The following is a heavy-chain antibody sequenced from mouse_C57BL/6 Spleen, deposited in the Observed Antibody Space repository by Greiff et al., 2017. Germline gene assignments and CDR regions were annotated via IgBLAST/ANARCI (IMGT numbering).Heavy chain of an antibody. CDR3: ARIYDGSAGIAY. J-gene: IGHJ3*01. V-gene: IGHV1-64*01. CDR2: IHPNSGST. Sequence: QVQLQQPGAELVKPGASVKLSCKASGYTFTSYWMHWVKQRPGQGLEWIGMIHPNSGSTNYNEKFKSKATLTVDKSSSTAYMQLSSLTSEDSAVYYCARIYDGSAGIAYWGQGTLVTVSA. D-gene: IGHD2-3*01. CDR1: GYTFTSYW.